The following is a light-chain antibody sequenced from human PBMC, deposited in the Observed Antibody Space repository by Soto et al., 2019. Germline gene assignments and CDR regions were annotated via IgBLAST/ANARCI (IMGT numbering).Light chain of an antibody. J-gene: IGLJ2*01. CDR3: SSYTGSSTLVK. CDR1: SSDVGGYNY. CDR2: DVS. V-gene: IGLV2-14*03. Sequence: QSALTQPASMSGSPGQSITISCTGTSSDVGGYNYVSWYQQHPGKAPKLMIYDVSNRPSGVSDRFSGSRSGNTASLALSGLQAEDEAHYYCSSYTGSSTLVKFGGGTKLTVL.